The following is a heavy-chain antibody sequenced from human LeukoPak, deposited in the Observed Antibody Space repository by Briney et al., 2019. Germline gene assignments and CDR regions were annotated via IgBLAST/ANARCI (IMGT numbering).Heavy chain of an antibody. D-gene: IGHD3-3*01. J-gene: IGHJ6*02. CDR2: ISAYNGNT. CDR3: ARDPDYDFWSGYLLSTYYYYGMDV. CDR1: GYTFTSYG. V-gene: IGHV1-18*01. Sequence: ASVTVSCKASGYTFTSYGISWVRQAPGQGLEWMGWISAYNGNTNYAQKLQGRVTMTTDTSTSTAYMELRSLRSDDTAVYYCARDPDYDFWSGYLLSTYYYYGMDVWGQGTTVTVSS.